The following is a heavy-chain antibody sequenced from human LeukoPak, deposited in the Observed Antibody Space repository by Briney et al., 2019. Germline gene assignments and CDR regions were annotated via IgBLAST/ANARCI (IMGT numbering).Heavy chain of an antibody. J-gene: IGHJ4*02. CDR3: ARRNTGQLDY. V-gene: IGHV1-2*02. Sequence: GASVKVSCKASGYTFTDYYMHWVRQAPGQGLEWMGWINAKSGDTKYAQKFQARVTMTRDTSITTTYMEVSRLSSDDTAVYYCARRNTGQLDYWGQGTLVTVSS. CDR1: GYTFTDYY. CDR2: INAKSGDT. D-gene: IGHD2-8*02.